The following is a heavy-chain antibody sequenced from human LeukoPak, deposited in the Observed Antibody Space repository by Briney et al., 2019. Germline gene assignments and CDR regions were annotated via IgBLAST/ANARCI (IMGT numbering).Heavy chain of an antibody. D-gene: IGHD6-13*01. J-gene: IGHJ6*02. CDR3: ATGRHQQPGWYYYGMDV. V-gene: IGHV3-23*01. Sequence: PGGSLRLSCAASGFTFSSYAMSWVRQAPGKGLEWVSAISGSGGSTYYADSVKGRFTISRDNSKNTLYLQMNSLRAEDTAVYYCATGRHQQPGWYYYGMDVWGQGTTVTVSS. CDR1: GFTFSSYA. CDR2: ISGSGGST.